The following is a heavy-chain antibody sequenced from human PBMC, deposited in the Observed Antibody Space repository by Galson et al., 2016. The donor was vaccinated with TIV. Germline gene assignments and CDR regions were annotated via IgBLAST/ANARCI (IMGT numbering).Heavy chain of an antibody. J-gene: IGHJ4*02. CDR3: ASLHTVAVAY. V-gene: IGHV4-59*12. Sequence: ETLSLTCSVSGASIGSNYWSWIRQAPGKGLEWIGQIHYSGSTNYNPSLRSRLTISVDTSKKQFSLKLSSVPPADTAVYYCASLHTVAVAYWGQGTLVTVSS. CDR1: GASIGSNY. D-gene: IGHD6-19*01. CDR2: IHYSGST.